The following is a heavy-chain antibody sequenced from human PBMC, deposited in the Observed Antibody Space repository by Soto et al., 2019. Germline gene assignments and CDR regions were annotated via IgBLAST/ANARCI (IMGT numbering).Heavy chain of an antibody. J-gene: IGHJ4*01. CDR1: GFTFSSYG. Sequence: GGSLRLSCVASGFTFSSYGIHWVRQAPGKGLKWVAVISSDGNTKYYADSVKGRFTISRDNSKNTLYLQMDSLRPEDTAVYYCAKEVAVAGDFDYWGHGTLVTVSS. CDR3: AKEVAVAGDFDY. D-gene: IGHD6-19*01. V-gene: IGHV3-30*18. CDR2: ISSDGNTK.